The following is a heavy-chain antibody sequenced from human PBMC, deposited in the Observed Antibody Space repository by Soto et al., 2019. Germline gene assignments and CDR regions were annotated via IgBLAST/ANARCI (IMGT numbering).Heavy chain of an antibody. V-gene: IGHV4-4*07. J-gene: IGHJ4*02. CDR2: IFSSGRT. CDR1: GASLLSYY. Sequence: VQLQESGPGLVKPSDTLSLICTVSGASLLSYYWSWVRQPAGKGLEWIGHIFSSGRTSYNPSLKNRLTLSIDTSKNVFSLNLSSVTAADTAVYYCAKGWDEKYFDSWGQGSLVIVSS. D-gene: IGHD1-26*01. CDR3: AKGWDEKYFDS.